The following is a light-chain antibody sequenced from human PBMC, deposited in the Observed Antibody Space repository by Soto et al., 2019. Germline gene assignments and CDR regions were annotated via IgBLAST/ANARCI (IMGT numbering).Light chain of an antibody. CDR2: SNN. Sequence: QSVLTQPPSVSGTPGQKVSISCSGSASNLGGNPVNWYQHLPGAAPKLLIYSNNQRPSGVPDRFSGSKSGTSASLAISGLQSEDEADYYCAAWDDSLNGYVFGTGTKLTVL. CDR3: AAWDDSLNGYV. V-gene: IGLV1-44*01. J-gene: IGLJ1*01. CDR1: ASNLGGNP.